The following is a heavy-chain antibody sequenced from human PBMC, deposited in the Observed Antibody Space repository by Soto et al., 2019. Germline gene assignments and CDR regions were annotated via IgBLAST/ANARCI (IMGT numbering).Heavy chain of an antibody. J-gene: IGHJ4*02. CDR3: ARHNFAVEMATIGY. Sequence: PVQSLKISCKGSGYSFTSDWVSWVRQMTVKGLEWMGRIDPSDSYTNYSPSFQGHVTISADKSISTAYLQWSSLKASDTAMYYCARHNFAVEMATIGYWGQGTLLTVSS. D-gene: IGHD5-12*01. CDR2: IDPSDSYT. V-gene: IGHV5-10-1*01. CDR1: GYSFTSDW.